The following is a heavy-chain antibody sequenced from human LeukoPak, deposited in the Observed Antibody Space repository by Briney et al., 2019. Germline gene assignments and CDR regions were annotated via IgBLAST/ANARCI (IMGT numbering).Heavy chain of an antibody. J-gene: IGHJ6*04. D-gene: IGHD3-10*01. CDR1: GFTFTSSA. V-gene: IGHV1-58*01. Sequence: ASVKVSCKASGFTFTSSAVQWVRQARGQRLEWIGWIVAGSGNTNYAQKFQERVTITRDMSTSTAYMELSSLRSEDTAVYYCAAADYYGSGSYYNSVYGMDVWGKGTTVTVSS. CDR2: IVAGSGNT. CDR3: AAADYYGSGSYYNSVYGMDV.